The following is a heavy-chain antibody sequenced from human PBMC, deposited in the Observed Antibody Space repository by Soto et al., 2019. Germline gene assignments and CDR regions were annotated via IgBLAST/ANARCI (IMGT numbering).Heavy chain of an antibody. D-gene: IGHD2-21*02. CDR1: GFTFSSYA. CDR3: AKGHCFHALDI. V-gene: IGHV3-23*01. J-gene: IGHJ3*02. CDR2: ISGSGGST. Sequence: EVQQLESGGGLVQPGGSLRLSCAASGFTFSSYAMSWVRQAPGKGLEWVSAISGSGGSTYYADSVKGRFTIYRDNSKNTLSLQINSLRAQDTAVYYCAKGHCFHALDIWGQGTMVTVSS.